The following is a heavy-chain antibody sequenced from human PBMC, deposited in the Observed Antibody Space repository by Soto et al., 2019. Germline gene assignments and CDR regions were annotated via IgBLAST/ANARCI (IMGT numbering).Heavy chain of an antibody. J-gene: IGHJ4*02. V-gene: IGHV1-69*13. CDR3: ARDQDRDSSGWYAPFDY. CDR2: IIPIFGTA. CDR1: GGTFSSYA. D-gene: IGHD6-19*01. Sequence: SVKVSCKASGGTFSSYAISWVRQAPGQELEWMGGIIPIFGTANYAQKFQGRVTITADESTSTAYMELSSLRSEDTAVYYCARDQDRDSSGWYAPFDYWGQGTLVTVSS.